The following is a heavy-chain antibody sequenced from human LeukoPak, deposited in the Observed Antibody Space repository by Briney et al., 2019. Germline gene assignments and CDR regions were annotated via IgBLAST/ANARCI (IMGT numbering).Heavy chain of an antibody. CDR1: GGSISSGSYY. J-gene: IGHJ4*02. CDR2: MYDAVRI. V-gene: IGHV4-61*01. D-gene: IGHD3-22*01. Sequence: PSETLSLTCTVSGGSISSGSYYWTWIRQTPGKGLEWIGYMYDAVRIHYNPSLESRITISLDTSNNQFSLKLTSVTAADTAIYYCAGFPPGELDSSGHYYESIYWGQGTRVTVSS. CDR3: AGFPPGELDSSGHYYESIY.